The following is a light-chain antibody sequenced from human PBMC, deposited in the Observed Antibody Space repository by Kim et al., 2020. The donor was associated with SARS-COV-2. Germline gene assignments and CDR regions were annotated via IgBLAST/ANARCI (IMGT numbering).Light chain of an antibody. J-gene: IGLJ2*01. Sequence: QSVLTQPASVSGSLGQSITISCTGTSSDIGLFNYVYWYQQHSGKAPKLIIYDVIQRPSGVSYRFSGSKSGNTASLTISGLQAEDEADYYCSSYISSSTFVIFGGGTQLTVL. CDR3: SSYISSSTFVI. V-gene: IGLV2-14*03. CDR2: DVI. CDR1: SSDIGLFNY.